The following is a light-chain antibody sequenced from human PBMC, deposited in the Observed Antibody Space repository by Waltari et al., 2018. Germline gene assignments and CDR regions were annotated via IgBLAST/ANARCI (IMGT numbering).Light chain of an antibody. Sequence: EIVLTQSPGTLSLSPGERATLSCRASQSVSSSYFAWYQQKPGQAPRLLIYGASGRAPGIPDRFSGSGSGTDFTLTISRLEPEDFAVYYCQQYGSSPRTFGQGTKVEIK. CDR1: QSVSSSY. CDR2: GAS. J-gene: IGKJ1*01. CDR3: QQYGSSPRT. V-gene: IGKV3-20*01.